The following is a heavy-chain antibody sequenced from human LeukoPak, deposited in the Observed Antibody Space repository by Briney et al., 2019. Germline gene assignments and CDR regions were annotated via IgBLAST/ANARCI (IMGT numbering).Heavy chain of an antibody. CDR2: IRYDGSNK. Sequence: GGSLRLSCAASGFTFSSYGMHWVRQAPGKGLEWVAFIRYDGSNKYYADSVKGRFTISRDNSKNTLYLQTNSLRAEDTAVYYCAKDGADDFWSGYAFDYWGQGTLVTVSS. D-gene: IGHD3-3*01. J-gene: IGHJ4*02. V-gene: IGHV3-30*02. CDR3: AKDGADDFWSGYAFDY. CDR1: GFTFSSYG.